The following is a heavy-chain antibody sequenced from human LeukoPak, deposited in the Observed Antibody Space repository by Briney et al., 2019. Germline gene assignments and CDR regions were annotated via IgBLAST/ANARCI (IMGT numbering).Heavy chain of an antibody. CDR1: GFTFSSYG. CDR3: AKGFDRYCSSTSCPPA. Sequence: GGSLRLSCAASGFTFSSYGMHWVRQAPGKGLEWVAFIRYDGSNKYYADSVKGRFTISRGNSKNTLYLQMNSLRAEDTAVYYCAKGFDRYCSSTSCPPAWGQGTLVTVSS. D-gene: IGHD2-2*01. V-gene: IGHV3-30*02. CDR2: IRYDGSNK. J-gene: IGHJ5*02.